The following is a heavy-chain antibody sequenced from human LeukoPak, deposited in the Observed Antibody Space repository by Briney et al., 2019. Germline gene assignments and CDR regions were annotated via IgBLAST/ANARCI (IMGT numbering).Heavy chain of an antibody. J-gene: IGHJ4*02. Sequence: GGSLRLSCAASGFNFSGSAMHWVRQASGKGLEWVGHIRSRSNSYATAYAASVKGRFTISRDDSKNTAYLQMNSLKTEDTPVYYCTRPGGAVAGTQFDYWGQGTLVTVSS. V-gene: IGHV3-73*01. D-gene: IGHD6-13*01. CDR3: TRPGGAVAGTQFDY. CDR1: GFNFSGSA. CDR2: IRSRSNSYAT.